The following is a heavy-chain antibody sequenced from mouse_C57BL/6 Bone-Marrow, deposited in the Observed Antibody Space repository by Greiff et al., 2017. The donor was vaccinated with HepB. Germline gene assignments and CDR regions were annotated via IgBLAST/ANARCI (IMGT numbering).Heavy chain of an antibody. Sequence: EVKLVESGGGLVKPGGSLKLSCAASGFTFSSYAMSWVRQTPEKRLEWVATISDGGSYTYYPDNVKGRFTISRDNAKNNLYLQMSHLKSEDTAMYYCAKDRLSTRDYDVGAYWGQGTLVTVSA. D-gene: IGHD2-4*01. J-gene: IGHJ3*01. CDR1: GFTFSSYA. CDR2: ISDGGSYT. V-gene: IGHV5-4*01. CDR3: AKDRLSTRDYDVGAY.